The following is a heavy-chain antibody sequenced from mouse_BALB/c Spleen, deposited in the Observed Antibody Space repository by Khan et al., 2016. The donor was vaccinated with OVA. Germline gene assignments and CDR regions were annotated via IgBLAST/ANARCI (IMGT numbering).Heavy chain of an antibody. CDR1: GYIFTSYW. J-gene: IGHJ3*01. CDR2: IYPGTNSS. CDR3: ARDGPDGAWFVY. Sequence: QVQLQQSGPELVRPGASVKLSCKTSGYIFTSYWIHWVKQRSGQGLEWIARIYPGTNSSYYNEIFKGKATLTADKSSSTAYMQLSSLKSEDSAVYFCARDGPDGAWFVYWGQGTLVTVSA. V-gene: IGHV1S132*01. D-gene: IGHD2-3*01.